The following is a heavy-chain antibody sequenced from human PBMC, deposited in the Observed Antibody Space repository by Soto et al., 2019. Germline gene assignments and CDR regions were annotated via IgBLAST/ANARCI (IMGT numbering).Heavy chain of an antibody. V-gene: IGHV4-59*08. CDR2: IYYSGST. D-gene: IGHD3-9*01. Sequence: SETLSLTXTVSGGSISSYYWSWIRQPPGKGLEWIGYIYYSGSTNYNPSLKSRVTISVDTSKNQFSLKLSSVTAADTAVYYCARSFTYDNFDYWGQGTLVTVSS. J-gene: IGHJ4*02. CDR1: GGSISSYY. CDR3: ARSFTYDNFDY.